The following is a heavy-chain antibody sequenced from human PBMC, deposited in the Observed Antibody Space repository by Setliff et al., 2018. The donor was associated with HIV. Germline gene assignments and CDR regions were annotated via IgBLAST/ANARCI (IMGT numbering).Heavy chain of an antibody. Sequence: SETLSLTCTVSGGSISSGSYFWSWIRQPAGKGLEWIGHIYTSGSTNYNLSLKSRVTISVDTSKNQFSLKLSSVTAADTAVYYCARVDAHPYYYYIDVWGKGTTVTVSS. CDR3: ARVDAHPYYYYIDV. CDR1: GGSISSGSYF. V-gene: IGHV4-61*09. CDR2: IYTSGST. J-gene: IGHJ6*03.